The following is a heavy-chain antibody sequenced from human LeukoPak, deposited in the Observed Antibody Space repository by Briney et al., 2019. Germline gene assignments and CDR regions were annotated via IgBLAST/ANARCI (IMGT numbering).Heavy chain of an antibody. V-gene: IGHV3-30*04. CDR1: GFTFSSYA. Sequence: PGGSLRLSCAASGFTFSSYAMHWVRQAPGKGLEWVAVISYDGSNKYYADSVKGRFTISRDNSKNTLYLQMNSLRAEDTAVYYCARTNFPDSSGYWGAFDIWGQGTMVTVSS. CDR2: ISYDGSNK. J-gene: IGHJ3*02. D-gene: IGHD3-22*01. CDR3: ARTNFPDSSGYWGAFDI.